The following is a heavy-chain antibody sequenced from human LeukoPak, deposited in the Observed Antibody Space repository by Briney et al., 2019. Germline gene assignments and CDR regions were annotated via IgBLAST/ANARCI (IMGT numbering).Heavy chain of an antibody. J-gene: IGHJ2*01. CDR2: IYYSGST. CDR3: ARGTVLLWFGEPSNWYFDL. Sequence: PSETLSLTCTVSGGSISSYYWSWIRQPPGKGLEWIGYIYYSGSTNCNPSLKSRVTISVDTSKNQFSLKLSSVTAADTAVYYCARGTVLLWFGEPSNWYFDLWGRGTLVTASS. CDR1: GGSISSYY. D-gene: IGHD3-10*01. V-gene: IGHV4-59*01.